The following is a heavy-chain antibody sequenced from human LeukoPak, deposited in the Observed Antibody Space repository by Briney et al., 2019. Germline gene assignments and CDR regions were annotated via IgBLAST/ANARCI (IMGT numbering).Heavy chain of an antibody. CDR2: IYYSGST. CDR3: AREFPVANDDYYYYYGMDV. D-gene: IGHD1-1*01. V-gene: IGHV4-59*12. J-gene: IGHJ6*02. Sequence: SETLSLTCTVSGGSISSYYWSWIRQPPGKGLEWIGYIYYSGSTNYNPSLKSRVTISVDTSKNQFSLQLNSVTPEDTAVYYCAREFPVANDDYYYYYGMDVWGQGTTVTVSS. CDR1: GGSISSYY.